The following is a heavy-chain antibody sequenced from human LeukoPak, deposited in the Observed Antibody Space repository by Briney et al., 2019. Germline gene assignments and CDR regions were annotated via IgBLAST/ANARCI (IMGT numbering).Heavy chain of an antibody. Sequence: PGGSLRLSCAASGFTLSSYWMSWVRQAPGKGLEWVANIKGDGSEIYYVDSVKGRFSISRDNAKNSLYLQMNSLRAEDTAVYYCARDGSSFDYWGQGALVTVSS. CDR3: ARDGSSFDY. V-gene: IGHV3-7*01. D-gene: IGHD2-15*01. CDR2: IKGDGSEI. CDR1: GFTLSSYW. J-gene: IGHJ4*02.